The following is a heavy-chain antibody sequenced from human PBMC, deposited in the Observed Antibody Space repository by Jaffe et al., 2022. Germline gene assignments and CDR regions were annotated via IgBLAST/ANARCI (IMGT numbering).Heavy chain of an antibody. V-gene: IGHV3-23*01. D-gene: IGHD6-13*01. J-gene: IGHJ4*02. Sequence: EVQLLESGGGLVQPGGSLRLSCAASGFTFSSYAMSWVRQAPGKGLEWVSAISGSGGSTYYADSVKGRFTISRDNSKNTLYLQMNSLRAEDTAVYYCAKRWSPTVSRDIFWGSSWRKYYFDYWGQGTLVTVSS. CDR1: GFTFSSYA. CDR2: ISGSGGST. CDR3: AKRWSPTVSRDIFWGSSWRKYYFDY.